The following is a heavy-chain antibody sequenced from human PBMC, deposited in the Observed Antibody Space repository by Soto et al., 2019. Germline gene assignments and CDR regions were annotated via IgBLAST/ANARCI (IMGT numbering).Heavy chain of an antibody. CDR3: TRDVDQIYYYYGMDV. CDR1: GFNFGGFS. CDR2: IRSKAYGGTT. V-gene: IGHV3-49*03. D-gene: IGHD2-2*01. J-gene: IGHJ6*02. Sequence: GGSLRTFFTASGFNFGGFSMSWFRQGPGKGLEWVGFIRSKAYGGTTEYAASVKGRFTISRDDSKSIAYLQMNSLKTEDTAVYYCTRDVDQIYYYYGMDVWGQGTTVTVSS.